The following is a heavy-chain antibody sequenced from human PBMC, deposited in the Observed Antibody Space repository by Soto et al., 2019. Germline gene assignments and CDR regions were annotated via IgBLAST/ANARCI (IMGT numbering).Heavy chain of an antibody. V-gene: IGHV1-69*01. D-gene: IGHD6-13*01. Sequence: QVQLVQSGAEVKKPGSSVKVSCKASGGTFSSYAISWVRQAPGQGLEWMGGIIPIFGTANYAQKFQGRVPITAGESTSTAYMELSSLRSEDTAVYYCASPIAAAGPYYYGMDVWGQGTTVTVSS. CDR3: ASPIAAAGPYYYGMDV. CDR2: IIPIFGTA. J-gene: IGHJ6*02. CDR1: GGTFSSYA.